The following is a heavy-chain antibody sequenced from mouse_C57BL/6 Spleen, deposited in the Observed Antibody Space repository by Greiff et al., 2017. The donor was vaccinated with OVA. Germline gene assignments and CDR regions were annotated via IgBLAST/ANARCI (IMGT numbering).Heavy chain of an antibody. D-gene: IGHD1-1*01. CDR1: GFTFSDYG. CDR3: ARRYYGSSNYFDY. Sequence: EVQVVESGGGLVKPGGSLKLSCAASGFTFSDYGMHWVRQAPEKGLEWVAYISSGSSTIYYADTVKGRFTISRDNAKNTLFLQMTSLRSEDTAMYYCARRYYGSSNYFDYWGQGTTLTVSS. V-gene: IGHV5-17*01. J-gene: IGHJ2*01. CDR2: ISSGSSTI.